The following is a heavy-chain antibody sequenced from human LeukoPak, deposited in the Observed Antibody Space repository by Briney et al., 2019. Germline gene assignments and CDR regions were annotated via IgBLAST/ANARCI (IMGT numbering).Heavy chain of an antibody. CDR3: AGDFTCGGDCYSYYFDY. CDR2: ISSSGSYI. Sequence: GGSLRLSCAASGFTFSSYSMNWVRQAPGKGLEWVSSISSSGSYIYYADSVKGRFTISRDNAKNSLYLQMNSLRAEDTAVYYCAGDFTCGGDCYSYYFDYWGQGTLVTVSS. V-gene: IGHV3-21*01. CDR1: GFTFSSYS. D-gene: IGHD2-21*02. J-gene: IGHJ4*02.